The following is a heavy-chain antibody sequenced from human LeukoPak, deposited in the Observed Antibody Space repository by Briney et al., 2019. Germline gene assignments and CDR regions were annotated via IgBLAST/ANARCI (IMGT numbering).Heavy chain of an antibody. D-gene: IGHD3-22*01. J-gene: IGHJ4*02. CDR3: AKPYYYDSPN. CDR2: ISGSGGST. Sequence: GGTLRLSCAASGFTFSSYGMSWVRQAPGKRLEWVSAISGSGGSTYCADSVKGRFTISRDNSKNTLYLQMNSLRAEDTAVYYCAKPYYYDSPNWGQGTLVTVSS. V-gene: IGHV3-23*01. CDR1: GFTFSSYG.